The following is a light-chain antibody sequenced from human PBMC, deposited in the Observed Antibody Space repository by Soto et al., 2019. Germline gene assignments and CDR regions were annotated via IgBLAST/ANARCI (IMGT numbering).Light chain of an antibody. CDR3: QQSYSIPWT. J-gene: IGKJ1*01. V-gene: IGKV1-39*01. CDR2: AAS. CDR1: QSISSY. Sequence: VRITCRASQSISSYLNWYQQKPGKAPKVLIYAASSLQSGVPSRFSGSGSGTDFTLTISSLQPEGFATYYCQQSYSIPWTFGQGTKVDIK.